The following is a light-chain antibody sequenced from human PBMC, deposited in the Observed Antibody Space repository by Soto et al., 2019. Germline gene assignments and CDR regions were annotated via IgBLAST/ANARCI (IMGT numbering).Light chain of an antibody. Sequence: EIVMTQSPATLSVSPGGRATLSCRASQSISNNLAWYQQIPGQAPRLLIYGASTRATGIPARFSGSGSWTDFTLTISSLMSEDFAVYYCQQYNMRPHGTFGQGTKV. J-gene: IGKJ1*01. CDR2: GAS. CDR3: QQYNMRPHGT. CDR1: QSISNN. V-gene: IGKV3-15*01.